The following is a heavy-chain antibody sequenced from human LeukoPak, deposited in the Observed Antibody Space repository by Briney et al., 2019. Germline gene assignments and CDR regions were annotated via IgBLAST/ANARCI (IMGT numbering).Heavy chain of an antibody. Sequence: GGSLRLSCAASGFTFISYCMSCVRQAPGKGLECVANIKKDGSEKYYVDSVKGRFTISRDNAKNSLYLKMNSLRAEDTAVYYCARRRGNSRSYSDAFDIWG. V-gene: IGHV3-7*01. CDR3: ARRRGNSRSYSDAFDI. D-gene: IGHD3-10*01. J-gene: IGHJ3*02. CDR2: IKKDGSEK. CDR1: GFTFISYC.